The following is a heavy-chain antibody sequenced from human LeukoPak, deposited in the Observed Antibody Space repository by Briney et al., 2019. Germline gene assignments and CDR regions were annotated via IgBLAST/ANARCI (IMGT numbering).Heavy chain of an antibody. J-gene: IGHJ6*03. D-gene: IGHD6-6*01. Sequence: PGGSLRLSCAASEFTFSSYTMNWVRQAPGKGLEWVSSIGGVSRSTYYADSVKGRFTISRDNAKSSLYLQMNSLRAEDTAVYYCARRYSSSSGNYYYYMDVWGKGTTVTVSS. CDR2: IGGVSRST. CDR1: EFTFSSYT. V-gene: IGHV3-21*01. CDR3: ARRYSSSSGNYYYYMDV.